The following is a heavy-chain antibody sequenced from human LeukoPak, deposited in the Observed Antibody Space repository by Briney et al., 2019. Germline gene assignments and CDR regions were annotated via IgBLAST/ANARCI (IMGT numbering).Heavy chain of an antibody. Sequence: SETLSLTCTVPGGSISSYSWSWIRQPPGKGLEWIGYIYYSGSPNYNPPLKSRVTISVDTSKNQFSLKLSSVTAADTAVYYCAREESSSWHTAHYFDYWGQGTLVTVSS. CDR1: GGSISSYS. J-gene: IGHJ4*02. V-gene: IGHV4-59*12. CDR3: AREESSSWHTAHYFDY. D-gene: IGHD6-13*01. CDR2: IYYSGSP.